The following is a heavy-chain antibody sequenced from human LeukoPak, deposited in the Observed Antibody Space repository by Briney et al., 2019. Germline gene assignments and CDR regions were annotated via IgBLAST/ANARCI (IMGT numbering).Heavy chain of an antibody. CDR1: GGSISSYY. CDR3: ARASGKESIGDAFDI. CDR2: IYYSGST. J-gene: IGHJ3*02. D-gene: IGHD3-10*01. Sequence: SETLSLTCTVSGGSISSYYWSWIRQPPGKGLEWIGYIYYSGSTNYNPSLKSRVTISVDTSKNQFSLKLSSVTAADTAVYYCARASGKESIGDAFDIWGQGTMVTVSS. V-gene: IGHV4-59*01.